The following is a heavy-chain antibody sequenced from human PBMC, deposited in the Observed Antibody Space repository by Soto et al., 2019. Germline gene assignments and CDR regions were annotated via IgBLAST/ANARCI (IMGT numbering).Heavy chain of an antibody. CDR1: GYSFTTYW. CDR2: IYPGDSDT. D-gene: IGHD4-17*01. J-gene: IGHJ4*02. V-gene: IGHV5-51*01. CDR3: ARHPAARTTEFDY. Sequence: PGESLKVSCKGSGYSFTTYWIGWVRQSPGKGLEWMGIIYPGDSDTRYSPSLQGQVTISADKSISTAYLQWSSLQASDSAMYYCARHPAARTTEFDYWGQGTLGTVSS.